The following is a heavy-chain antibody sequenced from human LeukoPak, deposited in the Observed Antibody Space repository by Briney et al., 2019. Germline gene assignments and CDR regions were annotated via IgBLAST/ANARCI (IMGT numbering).Heavy chain of an antibody. CDR2: ISAYNGNT. Sequence: RRASVKVSCKASGYTFTSYGISWVRQAPGQGLEWMGWISAYNGNTNYAQKLQGGVTMTTDTSTSTAYMELRSLRSDDTAVYYCARGTPYYYGSGSYFDSPTSFDYWGQGTLVTVSS. J-gene: IGHJ4*02. V-gene: IGHV1-18*01. D-gene: IGHD3-10*01. CDR1: GYTFTSYG. CDR3: ARGTPYYYGSGSYFDSPTSFDY.